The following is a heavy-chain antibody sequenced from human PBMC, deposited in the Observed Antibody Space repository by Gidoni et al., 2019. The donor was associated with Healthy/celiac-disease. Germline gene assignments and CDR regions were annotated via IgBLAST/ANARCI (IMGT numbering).Heavy chain of an antibody. CDR2: IYPGDSDT. CDR1: GYSFPSYW. D-gene: IGHD3-3*01. V-gene: IGHV5-51*01. Sequence: EVQLVQSGAEVKKPGESLKSSCRGSGYSFPSYWIGWVRQMPGKGLEWMGIIYPGDSDTRYSPSFQGQVTISADKSISTAYLQWSSLKASDTAMYYCARQGWFVEWDNWFDPWGQGTLVTVSS. J-gene: IGHJ5*02. CDR3: ARQGWFVEWDNWFDP.